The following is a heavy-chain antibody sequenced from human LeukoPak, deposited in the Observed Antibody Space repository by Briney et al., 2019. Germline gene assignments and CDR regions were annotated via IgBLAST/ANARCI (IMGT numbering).Heavy chain of an antibody. CDR1: GCTFSTYN. CDR2: ISTSSRTI. V-gene: IGHV3-48*04. Sequence: GGFLRLSCAASGCTFSTYNMNWVRQAPGKGLEWVSYISTSSRTIYYADSVEGRFTISRDNAKNSLYLQMNSLRAEDTAVYYCARDTEREDAFDIWGQGTMVTISS. CDR3: ARDTEREDAFDI. D-gene: IGHD1-1*01. J-gene: IGHJ3*02.